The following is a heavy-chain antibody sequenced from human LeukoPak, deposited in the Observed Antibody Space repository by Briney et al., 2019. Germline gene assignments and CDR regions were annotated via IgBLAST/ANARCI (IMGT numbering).Heavy chain of an antibody. D-gene: IGHD3-10*01. J-gene: IGHJ6*03. V-gene: IGHV1-18*01. CDR2: ISAYNGNT. CDR1: GYTFTSYG. CDR3: ARDTGSDYYYYMDV. Sequence: ASVKVSCKASGYTFTSYGISWVRQAPGQGLEWMGWISAYNGNTNYAQKLQGRVTMPTDTSTSTAYMELRSLRSDDTAVYYCARDTGSDYYYYMDVWGKGTTVTVSS.